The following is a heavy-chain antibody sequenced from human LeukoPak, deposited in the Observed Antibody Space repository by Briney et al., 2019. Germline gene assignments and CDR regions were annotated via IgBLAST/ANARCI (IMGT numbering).Heavy chain of an antibody. CDR1: GGSFSGYY. CDR2: INHSGST. D-gene: IGHD6-19*01. Sequence: SETLSLTCAVYGGSFSGYYWSWIRQPPGKGLEWIGEINHSGSTNYNPSLKSRVIISVDTSKNQFSLKLSSVTAADTAVYYCARRMTGYSSGWYLDYWGQGTLVTVSS. V-gene: IGHV4-34*01. CDR3: ARRMTGYSSGWYLDY. J-gene: IGHJ4*02.